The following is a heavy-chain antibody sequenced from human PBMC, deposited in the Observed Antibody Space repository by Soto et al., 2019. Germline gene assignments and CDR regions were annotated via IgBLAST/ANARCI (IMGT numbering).Heavy chain of an antibody. D-gene: IGHD1-26*01. J-gene: IGHJ4*02. CDR2: IRSKANNYAT. V-gene: IGHV3-73*01. CDR1: GFTFSASS. CDR3: AIEGAGFGY. Sequence: EFQLVESGGGLVQPGGSVRLSCAASGFTFSASSMHWVRQAAGKGLEWLGRIRSKANNYATVYSEVLKGRSIISRDDSQDKMFLEMNNLRTVDTAMSYCAIEGAGFGYWGQGTLVTVSS.